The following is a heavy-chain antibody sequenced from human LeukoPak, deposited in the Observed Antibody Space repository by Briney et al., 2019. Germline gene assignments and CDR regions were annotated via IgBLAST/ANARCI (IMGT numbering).Heavy chain of an antibody. CDR1: GFTFSSYE. J-gene: IGHJ4*02. V-gene: IGHV3-48*03. CDR3: ARDRYCSGGSCYYFGY. CDR2: ISSSGSTI. Sequence: GGSLRLSCAASGFTFSSYEMNWVRQAPGKGLEWVSYISSSGSTIYYADSVKGRFTISRDNAKNSLYLQMNSLRAEDTAVYYCARDRYCSGGSCYYFGYWGQGTLVTVSS. D-gene: IGHD2-15*01.